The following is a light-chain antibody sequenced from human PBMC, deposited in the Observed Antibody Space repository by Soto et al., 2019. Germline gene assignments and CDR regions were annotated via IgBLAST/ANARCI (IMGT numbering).Light chain of an antibody. J-gene: IGKJ1*01. CDR2: GAS. CDR3: QQYSDWPPWT. Sequence: EIVMTQSPDTLSVSPGERASLSCRASQSVNTKLAWYQKKPGQPPRLLIYGASIRATGIPARFSGSGSGTECTLTISSLQSEDFAVYYCQQYSDWPPWTFGQGTKV. V-gene: IGKV3-15*01. CDR1: QSVNTK.